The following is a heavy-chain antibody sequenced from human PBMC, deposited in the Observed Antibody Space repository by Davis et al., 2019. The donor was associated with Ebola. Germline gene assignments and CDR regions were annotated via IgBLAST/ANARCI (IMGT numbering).Heavy chain of an antibody. V-gene: IGHV4-59*08. Sequence: MPSETLSLTCTVSGYSISSGYYWSWIRQPPGKGLEWIGYIYYSGSTNYNPSLKSRVTISVDTSKNQFSLKLSSVTAADTAVYYCARRGPIGKYYYYYGMDVWGQGTTVTVSS. J-gene: IGHJ6*02. CDR2: IYYSGST. D-gene: IGHD1-14*01. CDR1: GYSISSGYY. CDR3: ARRGPIGKYYYYYGMDV.